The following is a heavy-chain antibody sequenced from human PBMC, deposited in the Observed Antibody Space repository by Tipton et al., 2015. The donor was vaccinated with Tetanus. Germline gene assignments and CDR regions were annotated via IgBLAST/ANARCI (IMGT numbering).Heavy chain of an antibody. D-gene: IGHD3-3*01. CDR3: AKSSGYYCYYGVDV. CDR2: IDWNNDE. V-gene: IGHV2-70*01. Sequence: LVKPTQTLTLTCTSSELSLTTSGVCVSWIRQPPGRALEWLALIDWNNDEYYSTSLKTRLTISRDTSKNQVVLTLTNMDPVDTATYYCAKSSGYYCYYGVDVWGQGTTVTVSS. CDR1: ELSLTTSGVC. J-gene: IGHJ6*02.